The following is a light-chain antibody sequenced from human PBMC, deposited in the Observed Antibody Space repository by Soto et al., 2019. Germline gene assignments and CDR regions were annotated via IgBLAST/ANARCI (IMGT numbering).Light chain of an antibody. CDR3: QQTYITPFT. J-gene: IGKJ5*01. CDR1: QSITDY. CDR2: AAS. Sequence: DIQMTQSPYSLSASVGDRVTITCRASQSITDYLNWYQQKPGKAPKLLIYAASNLQSGVPSRFNSTGSGTDFTLTISRLQPEDFATYFCQQTYITPFTFGQGTRLEIK. V-gene: IGKV1-39*01.